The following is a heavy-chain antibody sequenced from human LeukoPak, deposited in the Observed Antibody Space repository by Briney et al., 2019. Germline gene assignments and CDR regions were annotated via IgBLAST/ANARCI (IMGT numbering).Heavy chain of an antibody. CDR3: ARLGYCSSTSCYSAFDI. CDR1: GGSFSGYY. CDR2: INHSGST. Sequence: SETLSLTCAVYGGSFSGYYWSWIRQPPGKGLEWIGEINHSGSTNYNPSLKSRVTISVDTSKNQFSLKLSSVTAADTAAYYCARLGYCSSTSCYSAFDIWGQGTMVTVSS. V-gene: IGHV4-34*01. J-gene: IGHJ3*02. D-gene: IGHD2-2*01.